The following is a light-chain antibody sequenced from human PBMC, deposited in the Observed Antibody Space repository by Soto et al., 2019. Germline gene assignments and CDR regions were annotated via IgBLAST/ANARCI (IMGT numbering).Light chain of an antibody. CDR1: SSDIGAYNF. V-gene: IGLV2-14*03. J-gene: IGLJ2*01. CDR2: DVS. CDR3: PSWTHSNTIQ. Sequence: QSVLTQPASVSGSPGQSITISCTGTSSDIGAYNFVSWYQQHPGKAPKLMLYDVSIRPSGVSNRFSGSKSGNTASLTISGLQAEDEAEKDCPSWTHSNTIQFRGGTK.